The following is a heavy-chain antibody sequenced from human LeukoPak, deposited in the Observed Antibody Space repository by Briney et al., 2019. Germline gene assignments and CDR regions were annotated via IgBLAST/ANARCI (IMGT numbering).Heavy chain of an antibody. Sequence: GGSLRLSCAASGFTVSSNYMSWVRQAPGKGLEWVSVIYSGGSTYYADSVKGRFTISRDNSKNTLYLQMNSLRAEDTAVYYCARDWGIQLWFEYRGQGTLVTVSS. CDR2: IYSGGST. V-gene: IGHV3-66*01. J-gene: IGHJ4*02. CDR3: ARDWGIQLWFEY. CDR1: GFTVSSNY. D-gene: IGHD5-18*01.